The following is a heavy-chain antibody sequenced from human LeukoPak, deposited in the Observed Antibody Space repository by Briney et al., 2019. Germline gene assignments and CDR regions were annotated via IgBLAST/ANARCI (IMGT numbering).Heavy chain of an antibody. Sequence: GASVKVSCKASGYTFTSYGISWVRQAPGQGLEWMGWLSAYNGNTNYAQKLQGRVTITTDTSTSTAYMELRSLRSDDTAVYYCARAWSGIVGATGPFDIWGQGTMVTVSS. CDR3: ARAWSGIVGATGPFDI. CDR2: LSAYNGNT. D-gene: IGHD1-26*01. CDR1: GYTFTSYG. J-gene: IGHJ3*02. V-gene: IGHV1-18*01.